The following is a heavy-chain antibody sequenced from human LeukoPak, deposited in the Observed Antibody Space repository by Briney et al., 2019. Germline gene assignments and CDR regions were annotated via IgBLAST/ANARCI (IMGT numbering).Heavy chain of an antibody. CDR3: AREPRPGIAAAGRGFDP. J-gene: IGHJ5*02. CDR1: GFTFSDYY. V-gene: IGHV3-11*01. CDR2: ISSSGSTI. D-gene: IGHD6-13*01. Sequence: GGSLRLSCAASGFTFSDYYMSWIRQAPGKGLEWVSYISSSGSTIYYADSVKGRFTISRDNAKNSLYLQMNSLRAEDTAVYYCAREPRPGIAAAGRGFDPWGQGTLVTVSS.